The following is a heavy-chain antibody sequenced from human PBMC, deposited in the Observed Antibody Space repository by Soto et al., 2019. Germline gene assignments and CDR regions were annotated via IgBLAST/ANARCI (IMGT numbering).Heavy chain of an antibody. CDR3: ARRYDYDFWSGNYYGMDV. J-gene: IGHJ6*02. D-gene: IGHD3-3*01. Sequence: GESLKISCQGSGYSFTSYWLGWVRQMPGKGLEWIGIIYPGDSDTRYSPSFQGQVTISADKSISTAYLQWSSLKASDTAMYYCARRYDYDFWSGNYYGMDVWGQGTTVTVSS. CDR1: GYSFTSYW. CDR2: IYPGDSDT. V-gene: IGHV5-51*01.